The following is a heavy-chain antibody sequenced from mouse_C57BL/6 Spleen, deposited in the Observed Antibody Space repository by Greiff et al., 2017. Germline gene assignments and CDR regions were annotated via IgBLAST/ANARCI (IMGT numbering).Heavy chain of an antibody. V-gene: IGHV1-50*01. Sequence: QVQLQQPGAELVKPGASVKLSCKASGYTFTSYWMQWVKQRPGQGLEWIGEIDPSDSYTNHNQKFKGKATLTVDTSSSTAYMQLSSLTSEDSAVYYCARFITTFAYWGQGTLVTVSA. CDR2: IDPSDSYT. D-gene: IGHD1-1*01. CDR3: ARFITTFAY. CDR1: GYTFTSYW. J-gene: IGHJ3*01.